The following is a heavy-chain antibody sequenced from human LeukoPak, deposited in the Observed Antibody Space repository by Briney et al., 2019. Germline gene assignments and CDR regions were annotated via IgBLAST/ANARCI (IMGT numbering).Heavy chain of an antibody. CDR1: GGSFSSYY. D-gene: IGHD6-19*01. J-gene: IGHJ5*02. CDR2: INPSGST. V-gene: IGHV4-34*01. Sequence: SETLSLTCAVYGGSFSSYYWSWIRQPPGKGLEWIGEINPSGSTNYNPSLKSRVTISVDTSKNQFSLRLSSVTAADTAVYYCARAPPYSSDSYNWFDPWGQGTLVTVSS. CDR3: ARAPPYSSDSYNWFDP.